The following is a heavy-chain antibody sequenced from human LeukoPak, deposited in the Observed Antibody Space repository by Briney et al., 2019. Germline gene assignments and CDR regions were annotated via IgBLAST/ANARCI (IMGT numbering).Heavy chain of an antibody. CDR3: AREYSSGYYHFEY. Sequence: GGSLRLSCAASGFXFSSYSINWVRQAPGKGLEWVSSISGTSTYIYYADSVKGRFTISRDNPKNSLYLQMNSLRAEDTAVYYCAREYSSGYYHFEYWGQGTLVTVSS. CDR1: GFXFSSYS. D-gene: IGHD3-22*01. CDR2: ISGTSTYI. J-gene: IGHJ4*02. V-gene: IGHV3-21*01.